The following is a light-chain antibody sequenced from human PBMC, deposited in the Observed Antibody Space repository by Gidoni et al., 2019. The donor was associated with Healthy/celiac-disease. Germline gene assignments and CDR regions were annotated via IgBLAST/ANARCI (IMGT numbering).Light chain of an antibody. CDR3: QQSYSTPYT. J-gene: IGKJ2*01. CDR1: QSISSY. Sequence: IPMTPSPSSLSASVGDRVTITCRARQSISSYLNWYQQKPGKAPKLLIYAASSLHSGVPSRFSGSGSGTDFTLTISSLQPEDFATYYCQQSYSTPYTFXQXTKLXIK. V-gene: IGKV1-39*01. CDR2: AAS.